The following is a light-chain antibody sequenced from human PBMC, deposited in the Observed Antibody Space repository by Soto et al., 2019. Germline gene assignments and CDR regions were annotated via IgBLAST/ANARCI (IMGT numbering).Light chain of an antibody. J-gene: IGKJ4*01. V-gene: IGKV3-15*01. CDR1: QGVSRK. CDR2: GAS. Sequence: DIVMPQSPATLSVAPGERVTFSCRASQGVSRKLAWYQHKPGQAPRLLISGASTGATGIPARFSGSGSGTEFTLTISSLQSEDCAIYYCQQYHTWPITFGGGTKVEIK. CDR3: QQYHTWPIT.